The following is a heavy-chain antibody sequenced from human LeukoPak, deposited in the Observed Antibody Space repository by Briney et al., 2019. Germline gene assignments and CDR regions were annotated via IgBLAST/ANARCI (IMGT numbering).Heavy chain of an antibody. Sequence: SETLSLTCTVSGYSISSGYYWGWIRQPPGKGLEWIGSIYHSGSTYYNPSLKSRVTISVDTSKNQFSLKLSSVTAADTAVYYCARASEDYGDLGPFDYWGQGTLVTVSS. J-gene: IGHJ4*02. V-gene: IGHV4-38-2*02. CDR1: GYSISSGYY. CDR3: ARASEDYGDLGPFDY. CDR2: IYHSGST. D-gene: IGHD4-17*01.